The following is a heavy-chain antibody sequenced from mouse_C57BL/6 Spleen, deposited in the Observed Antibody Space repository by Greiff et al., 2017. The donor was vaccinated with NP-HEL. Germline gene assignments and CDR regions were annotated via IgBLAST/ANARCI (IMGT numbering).Heavy chain of an antibody. D-gene: IGHD4-1*01. CDR3: ARGETGKYFDY. J-gene: IGHJ2*01. CDR1: GYAFSSYW. V-gene: IGHV1-80*01. CDR2: IYPGDGDT. Sequence: VQLQQSGAELVKPGASVKISCKASGYAFSSYWMNWVKQRPGKGLEWIGQIYPGDGDTNYNGKFKGKATLTADKSSSTAYMQLSSLTSEDSAVYFCARGETGKYFDYWGQGTTLTVSS.